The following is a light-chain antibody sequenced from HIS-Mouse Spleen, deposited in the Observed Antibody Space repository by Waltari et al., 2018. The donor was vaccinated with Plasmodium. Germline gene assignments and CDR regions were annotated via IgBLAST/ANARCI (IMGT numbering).Light chain of an antibody. V-gene: IGKV1-33*01. CDR3: QQYDNLPPLFT. Sequence: DIQMTQSPSSLSASVGDRVTITCQASQDISNYLNWYQQKPGKAPKLLIYDASNLETGFPSRFSGSGSGTDFTFNISSLQPEDIATYYCQQYDNLPPLFTFGPGTKVDIK. CDR1: QDISNY. J-gene: IGKJ3*01. CDR2: DAS.